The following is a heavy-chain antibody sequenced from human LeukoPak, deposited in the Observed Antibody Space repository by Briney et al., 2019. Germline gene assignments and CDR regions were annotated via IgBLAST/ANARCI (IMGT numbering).Heavy chain of an antibody. J-gene: IGHJ5*02. CDR2: INSDGSST. D-gene: IGHD3-10*01. CDR3: ARRYYGSGSYRPHWFDP. CDR1: GFTFSSYW. V-gene: IGHV3-74*01. Sequence: GGSLRLSCAASGFTFSSYWMHWVRQAPGKGLVWVSRINSDGSSTSYADSVKGRFTISRDNAKNTLYLQMNSLRAEDTAVYYCARRYYGSGSYRPHWFDPWGQGTLVTVSS.